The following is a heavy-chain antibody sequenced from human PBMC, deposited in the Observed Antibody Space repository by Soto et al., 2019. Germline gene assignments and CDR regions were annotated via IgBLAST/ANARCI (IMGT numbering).Heavy chain of an antibody. Sequence: EVHLVESGGGLVKPGGSLRLSCAASGFTFTNAWMSWVRQAPGKGLEWVGRIKRETDGGTTDYAAPVKGRFTISRDDSRNTLYRKMNNLKTDNTALYYCTTAGTTVTTIDYWGQGTLVTVSS. D-gene: IGHD4-17*01. CDR1: GFTFTNAW. CDR3: TTAGTTVTTIDY. V-gene: IGHV3-15*01. J-gene: IGHJ4*02. CDR2: IKRETDGGTT.